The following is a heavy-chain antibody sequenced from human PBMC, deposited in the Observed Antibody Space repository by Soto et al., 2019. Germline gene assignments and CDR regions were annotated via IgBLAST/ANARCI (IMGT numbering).Heavy chain of an antibody. CDR2: IWYDGSNK. D-gene: IGHD3-22*01. CDR1: GFTFSSYG. V-gene: IGHV3-30*19. Sequence: GGSLRLSCAASGFTFSSYGMHWVRQAPGKGLEWVAVIWYDGSNKYYADSVKGRFTISRDNSKNTLYLQMNSLRAEDTAVYYCARDIYYDSSGYFDYWGQGTLVTVSS. CDR3: ARDIYYDSSGYFDY. J-gene: IGHJ4*02.